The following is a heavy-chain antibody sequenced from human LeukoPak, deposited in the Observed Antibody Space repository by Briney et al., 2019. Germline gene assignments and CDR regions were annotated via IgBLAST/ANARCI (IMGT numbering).Heavy chain of an antibody. CDR1: GFTFSSYA. V-gene: IGHV3-23*01. Sequence: GGSLRLSCAASGFTFSSYAMSWVRQAPGKGLEWVSGISGSGDNTYYADSVKGRFAISRDNSKNTLYLQMNSLRAEDTAVYYCAKGDDILTGYLSYFDYWGQGTLVTVSS. CDR2: ISGSGDNT. J-gene: IGHJ4*02. D-gene: IGHD3-9*01. CDR3: AKGDDILTGYLSYFDY.